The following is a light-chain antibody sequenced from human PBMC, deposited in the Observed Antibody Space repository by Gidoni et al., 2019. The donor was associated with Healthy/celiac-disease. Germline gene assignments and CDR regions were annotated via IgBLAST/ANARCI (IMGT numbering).Light chain of an antibody. J-gene: IGLJ2*01. CDR3: AAWDDSLNGVV. V-gene: IGLV1-36*01. CDR2: YDD. CDR1: SSNIGNNA. Sequence: QAVLTQPPSVAEAPRQRVTISGSGSSSNIGNNAVNWYQQLPGKAPKLLIYYDDLLPSGVSDRFSGSKSATSASLAISGLQSEDEADYYCAAWDDSLNGVVFGGGTKLTVL.